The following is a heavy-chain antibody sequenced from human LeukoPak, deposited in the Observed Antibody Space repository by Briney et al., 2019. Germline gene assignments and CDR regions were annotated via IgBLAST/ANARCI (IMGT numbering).Heavy chain of an antibody. CDR1: GGSISSYY. J-gene: IGHJ4*02. V-gene: IGHV4-59*01. D-gene: IGHD3-3*01. CDR2: IYYSGST. CDR3: ARVTGSITIFVRRGIIDY. Sequence: KPSETLSLTCTVSGGSISSYYWSWIRQPPGKGLEWIGYIYYSGSTNYNPSLKSRVTISVDTSKNQFSLKLSSVTAADTAVYYCARVTGSITIFVRRGIIDYWGQGTLVTVSS.